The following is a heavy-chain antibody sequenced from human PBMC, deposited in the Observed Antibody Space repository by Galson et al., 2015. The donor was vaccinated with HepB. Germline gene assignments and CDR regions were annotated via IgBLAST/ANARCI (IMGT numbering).Heavy chain of an antibody. Sequence: SLRLSCAASGFTFDDYAMHWVRQAPGKGLEWVSGISWNSGNIHYADPVKGRFTISRDNAKNSLSLEMNSLRAEDTALYYCAKDSSGWSHFDSWGQGTVVAVSS. CDR3: AKDSSGWSHFDS. D-gene: IGHD6-19*01. CDR1: GFTFDDYA. CDR2: ISWNSGNI. J-gene: IGHJ4*02. V-gene: IGHV3-9*01.